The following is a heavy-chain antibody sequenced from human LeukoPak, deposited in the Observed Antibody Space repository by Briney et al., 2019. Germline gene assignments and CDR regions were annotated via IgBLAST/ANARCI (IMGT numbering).Heavy chain of an antibody. Sequence: SVKVSCKASGFTFTSSAVQWVRQARGQRLEWIGWIVVGSGNTNYAQKFQERVTITRGMSTSTAYMELSSLRSEDTAVYYCAADNYDSSGYYGSGYYGEYWGPGTLVTVSS. D-gene: IGHD3-22*01. CDR3: AADNYDSSGYYGSGYYGEY. CDR2: IVVGSGNT. V-gene: IGHV1-58*01. CDR1: GFTFTSSA. J-gene: IGHJ4*02.